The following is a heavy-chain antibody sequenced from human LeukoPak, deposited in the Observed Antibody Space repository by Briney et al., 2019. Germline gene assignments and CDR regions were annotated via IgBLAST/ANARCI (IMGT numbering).Heavy chain of an antibody. J-gene: IGHJ4*02. CDR3: AKNSGSYPRYYFDY. D-gene: IGHD1-26*01. CDR1: GFTFSSYG. V-gene: IGHV3-23*01. CDR2: ISGSGGST. Sequence: GRSLRLSCAASGFTFSSYGMPWVRQAPGKGLEWVSGISGSGGSTYYADSVKGRFTISRDNSNNTLYLQMNSLRAEDTAVYYCAKNSGSYPRYYFDYWGQGTLVTVSS.